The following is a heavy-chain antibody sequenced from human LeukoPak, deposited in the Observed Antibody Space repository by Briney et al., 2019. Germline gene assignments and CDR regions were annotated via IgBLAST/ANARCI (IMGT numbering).Heavy chain of an antibody. CDR2: IYPDESNT. CDR3: ARGRGSGWPHDAFDI. J-gene: IGHJ3*02. V-gene: IGHV5-51*01. CDR1: GYSFSNYW. D-gene: IGHD6-19*01. Sequence: GESLKISCEGSGYSFSNYWIGWVRQMPGKGLEWMGNIYPDESNTRYSPSFQGQVTISADKSISTAYLQWSSLKASDTAMYYCARGRGSGWPHDAFDIWGQGTMVTVS.